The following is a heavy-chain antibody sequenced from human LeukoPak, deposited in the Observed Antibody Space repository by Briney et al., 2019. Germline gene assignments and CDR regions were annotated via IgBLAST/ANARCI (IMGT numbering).Heavy chain of an antibody. V-gene: IGHV1-3*01. Sequence: GCSVKDSCKASGYTFISYAMHWVRQAPGQRREWMGWINADNGYTKYSQKFQGRVTITRDTSESTAYRELSRLRSEDTAVYYCATELGYYFDHWGQGTLVTVSS. D-gene: IGHD3-10*01. CDR2: INADNGYT. CDR1: GYTFISYA. CDR3: ATELGYYFDH. J-gene: IGHJ4*02.